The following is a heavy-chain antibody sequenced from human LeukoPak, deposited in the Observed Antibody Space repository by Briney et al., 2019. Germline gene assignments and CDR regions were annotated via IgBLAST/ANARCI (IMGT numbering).Heavy chain of an antibody. V-gene: IGHV3-23*01. D-gene: IGHD3-22*01. J-gene: IGHJ4*02. CDR1: GFTFSSYA. CDR3: AKDQYYYDSSGRPDLGY. Sequence: GGSLRLSCAASGFTFSSYAMSWVRQAPGKGLEWVSAISGSGGSTYYADSVEGRFTISRDNSKNTLYLQMNSLRAEDTAVYYCAKDQYYYDSSGRPDLGYWGQGTLVTVSS. CDR2: ISGSGGST.